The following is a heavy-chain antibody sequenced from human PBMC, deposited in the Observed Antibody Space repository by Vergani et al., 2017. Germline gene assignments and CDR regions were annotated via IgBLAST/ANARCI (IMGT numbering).Heavy chain of an antibody. CDR3: ARDYYDIKGTDMDV. D-gene: IGHD3-9*01. CDR2: IYTSGST. Sequence: QVQLQESGPGLVKPSQTLSLTCTVSVGSISSGSYYWSWIRQPAAKGLEWIGRIYTSGSTNYNPSLKSRVTMSVDTSKNQFSLKLSSVTAADTAVYYCARDYYDIKGTDMDVWGKGTTVTVSS. V-gene: IGHV4-61*02. CDR1: VGSISSGSYY. J-gene: IGHJ6*04.